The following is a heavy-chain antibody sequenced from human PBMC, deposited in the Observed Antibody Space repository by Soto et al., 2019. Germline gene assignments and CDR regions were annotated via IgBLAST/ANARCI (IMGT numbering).Heavy chain of an antibody. D-gene: IGHD3-10*01. CDR2: ISGSGGST. Sequence: EVQLLESGGGLVQPGGSLRLSCAASGFTFSSYAMSWVRQAPGKGLEWVSAISGSGGSTYYADSVKGRFTISRDNSKHTLYLQMNSLRAEDKDVYYCATMVRGVIIPPYFDYWGQGTLVTVSS. CDR1: GFTFSSYA. CDR3: ATMVRGVIIPPYFDY. V-gene: IGHV3-23*01. J-gene: IGHJ4*02.